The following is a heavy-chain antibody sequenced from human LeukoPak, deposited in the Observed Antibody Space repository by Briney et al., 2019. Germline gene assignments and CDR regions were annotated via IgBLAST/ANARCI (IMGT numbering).Heavy chain of an antibody. CDR2: IYPDDSDT. CDR3: ARQGEQLVNYFDY. J-gene: IGHJ4*02. CDR1: EYSFPNYC. D-gene: IGHD6-13*01. Sequence: GESLKISCKHSEYSFPNYCIGWVRQMPGKGLEWMGIIYPDDSDTRYSPSFQGQVTISADKSISTAYLQWSSLKASDTAMYYCARQGEQLVNYFDYWGQGTLVTVSS. V-gene: IGHV5-51*01.